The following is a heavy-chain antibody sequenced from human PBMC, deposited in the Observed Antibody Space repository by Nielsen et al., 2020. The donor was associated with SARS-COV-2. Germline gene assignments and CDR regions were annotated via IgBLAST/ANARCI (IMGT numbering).Heavy chain of an antibody. Sequence: ASVKVSCKASGYTFTSHGINWVRQAPGQGLEWVGWIRTYDENTSHAQKFQGRVTITRDTSASTAYMELSSLRSEDTAVYYCARLAAARFDYWGQGTLVTVSS. J-gene: IGHJ4*02. CDR3: ARLAAARFDY. V-gene: IGHV1-18*01. D-gene: IGHD6-13*01. CDR1: GYTFTSHG. CDR2: IRTYDENT.